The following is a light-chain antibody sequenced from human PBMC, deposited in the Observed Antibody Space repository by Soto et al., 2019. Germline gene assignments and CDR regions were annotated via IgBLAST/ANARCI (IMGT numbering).Light chain of an antibody. CDR3: QQYNSYVYT. Sequence: EIQLTQSPSSLSASVGDRVTITCRASQSISSWLAWYQQKPGKAPKLLIYKASSLESGVPSRFSGSGSGTEFTLTISSLQPDDFATYYCQQYNSYVYTFGQGTKVDIK. J-gene: IGKJ2*01. CDR1: QSISSW. CDR2: KAS. V-gene: IGKV1-5*03.